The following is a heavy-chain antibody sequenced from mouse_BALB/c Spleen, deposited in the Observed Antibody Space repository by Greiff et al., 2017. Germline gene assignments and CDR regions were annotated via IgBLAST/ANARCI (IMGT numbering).Heavy chain of an antibody. D-gene: IGHD2-4*01. CDR2: INPGSGGT. Sequence: QVQLQQSGAELVRPGTSVKVSCKASGYAFTNYLIEWVKQRPGQGLEWIGVINPGSGGTNYNEKFKGKATLTADTSSSTAYMQLSSLTSEDSAIYYCARSDDYDVDYWGQGTTLTVSS. J-gene: IGHJ2*01. CDR1: GYAFTNYL. V-gene: IGHV1-54*01. CDR3: ARSDDYDVDY.